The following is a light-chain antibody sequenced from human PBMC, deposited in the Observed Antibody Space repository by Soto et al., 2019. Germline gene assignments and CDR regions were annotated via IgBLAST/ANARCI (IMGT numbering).Light chain of an antibody. J-gene: IGKJ1*01. CDR2: GAS. V-gene: IGKV3-15*01. CDR1: QSISDT. CDR3: EQYNNWPWT. Sequence: EIVMTQSPATLSVSPGGRATLSCRASQSISDTLAWYPQKTGQAPRLLIYGASTRAPGFPARFSGSGSGTDFTLTISSLQSEYFALYYCEQYNNWPWTFGQGTKVDIK.